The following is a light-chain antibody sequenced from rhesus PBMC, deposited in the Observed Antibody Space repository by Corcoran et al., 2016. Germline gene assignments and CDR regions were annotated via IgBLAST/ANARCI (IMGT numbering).Light chain of an antibody. CDR3: QQESNWPT. Sequence: EIVMTQSPATLSLSPGERATLSCRASQSVSSNLAWSQQQPGQAPRRLIYDASNRATGFPDRVSGRVSGTDFTLTISSLEPEEVGVYYCQQESNWPTFSGGTKVEIK. CDR2: DAS. CDR1: QSVSSN. V-gene: IGKV3-35*01. J-gene: IGKJ4*01.